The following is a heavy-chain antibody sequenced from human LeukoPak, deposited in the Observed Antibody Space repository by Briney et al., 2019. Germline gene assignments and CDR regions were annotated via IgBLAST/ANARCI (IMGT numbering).Heavy chain of an antibody. J-gene: IGHJ3*02. D-gene: IGHD4-23*01. CDR3: ARILDYGGNSVNAFDI. CDR2: INPSGGST. Sequence: ASVKVSCKASGYTFTSYYMHWVRQAPGQGLEWMGIINPSGGSTGYAQKFQGRVTMTRDMSTSTVYMELSSLRSEDTAVYYCARILDYGGNSVNAFDIWGQGTMVTVSS. CDR1: GYTFTSYY. V-gene: IGHV1-46*01.